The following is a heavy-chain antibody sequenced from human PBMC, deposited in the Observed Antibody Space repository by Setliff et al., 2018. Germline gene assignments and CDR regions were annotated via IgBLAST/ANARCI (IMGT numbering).Heavy chain of an antibody. CDR2: IYYTTNG. D-gene: IGHD3-22*01. J-gene: IGHJ6*02. CDR3: ARGYDSSGYWSYYYYGMDV. V-gene: IGHV4-30-4*08. CDR1: GDSISSGDDF. Sequence: KASETLSLTCTVSGDSISSGDDFWSWIRQPPGKGLEWIGSIYYTTNGHYNPSLKSRVTMSVDTSKNHFSLELTSVTAADTAVYYCARGYDSSGYWSYYYYGMDVWGQGTTVTVSS.